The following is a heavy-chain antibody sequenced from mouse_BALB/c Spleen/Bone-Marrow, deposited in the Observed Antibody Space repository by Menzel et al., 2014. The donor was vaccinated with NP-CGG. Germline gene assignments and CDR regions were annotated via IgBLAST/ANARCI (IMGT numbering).Heavy chain of an antibody. V-gene: IGHV14-3*02. D-gene: IGHD1-1*01. J-gene: IGHJ1*01. Sequence: VQLQQSGAELVKPGASVKLSCTASGFNIKDTYMHWVKQRPEQGLEWIGRIDPANGNTKYDPKFQGKATITADTSTNPAYLQLSSLTSEDTAVYYCARGGSSYGWSFDVWGAGTTVTVSS. CDR1: GFNIKDTY. CDR2: IDPANGNT. CDR3: ARGGSSYGWSFDV.